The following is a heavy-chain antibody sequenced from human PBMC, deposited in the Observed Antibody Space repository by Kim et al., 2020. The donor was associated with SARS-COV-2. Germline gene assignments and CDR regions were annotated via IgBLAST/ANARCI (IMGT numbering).Heavy chain of an antibody. Sequence: RGGGTYYADSGRRRFNIPRDNSKNTLYLQMKGLRAEDTALYYCTRTPPDYWGQGTLVTVSS. V-gene: IGHV3-23*01. CDR2: RGGGT. CDR3: TRTPPDY. J-gene: IGHJ4*02.